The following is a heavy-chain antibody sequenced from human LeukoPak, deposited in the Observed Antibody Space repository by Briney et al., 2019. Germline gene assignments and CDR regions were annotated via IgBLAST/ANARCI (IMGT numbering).Heavy chain of an antibody. CDR3: ARVVGATIYYYYYMDV. V-gene: IGHV3-20*04. D-gene: IGHD1-26*01. J-gene: IGHJ6*03. CDR1: GFTFDDYG. CDR2: INWNGGST. Sequence: GGSLRLSCAASGFTFDDYGMSWVRQAPGKGLEWVSGINWNGGSTGYADSVKGRFTISRDNAKNSLYLQMNSLGAEDTALYYCARVVGATIYYYYYMDVWGKGTTVTVSS.